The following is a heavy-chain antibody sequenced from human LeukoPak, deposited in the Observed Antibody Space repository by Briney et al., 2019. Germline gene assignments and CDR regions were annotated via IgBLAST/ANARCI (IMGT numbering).Heavy chain of an antibody. D-gene: IGHD1-1*01. V-gene: IGHV5-51*01. CDR2: IYPGDSDT. Sequence: GEPLKISCEGSVYSFTNYLIGCLRPMRGKVLELMGIIYPGDSDTRYSPSLQGQVTISADKCISTAYLQWSSLQASDTAMYYCARQDGNSKYYFDYWGQGTLVTVSS. CDR3: ARQDGNSKYYFDY. CDR1: VYSFTNYL. J-gene: IGHJ4*02.